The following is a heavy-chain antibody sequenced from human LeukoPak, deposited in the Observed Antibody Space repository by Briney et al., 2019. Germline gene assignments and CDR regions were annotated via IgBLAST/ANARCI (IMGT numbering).Heavy chain of an antibody. CDR1: GGSISSSSYY. J-gene: IGHJ4*02. CDR3: ARIANWNYYFDY. D-gene: IGHD1-7*01. V-gene: IGHV4-39*07. Sequence: SETLSLTCTVSGGSISSSSYYWGWIRQPPGKGLERIGSIYYSGSTYYNPSLKSRVTTSVDTSKSQFSLKLSSVTAADTAVYYCARIANWNYYFDYWGQGTLVTVSS. CDR2: IYYSGST.